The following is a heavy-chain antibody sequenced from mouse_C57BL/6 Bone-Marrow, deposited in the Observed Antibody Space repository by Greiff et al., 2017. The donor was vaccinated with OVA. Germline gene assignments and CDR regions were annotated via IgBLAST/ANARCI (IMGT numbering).Heavy chain of an antibody. CDR1: GYTFTSYW. Sequence: QVQLQQPGAELVMPGASVKLSCKASGYTFTSYWMHWVKQRPGQGLEWIGEIDPSDSYTNYNQKFKGKSTLTVDKSSSTAYMQLSSLTSEDSAVYYCARWYYGSSYYWYFDVWGTGTTVTVSS. CDR3: ARWYYGSSYYWYFDV. D-gene: IGHD1-1*01. J-gene: IGHJ1*03. V-gene: IGHV1-69*01. CDR2: IDPSDSYT.